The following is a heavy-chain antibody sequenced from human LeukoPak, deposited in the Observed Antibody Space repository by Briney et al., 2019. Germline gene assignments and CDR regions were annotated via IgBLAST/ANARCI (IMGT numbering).Heavy chain of an antibody. Sequence: SETLSLTCTVSGGSISSYYWSWIRQPPGKGLEWIGYIYYSGSTNYNPSLKSRVTISVDTSKNQFSLKLSSVTAADTAVYYCARGIADFCSRLGAFDIWGQGTMVTVSS. D-gene: IGHD3-3*01. CDR2: IYYSGST. J-gene: IGHJ3*02. CDR3: ARGIADFCSRLGAFDI. V-gene: IGHV4-59*08. CDR1: GGSISSYY.